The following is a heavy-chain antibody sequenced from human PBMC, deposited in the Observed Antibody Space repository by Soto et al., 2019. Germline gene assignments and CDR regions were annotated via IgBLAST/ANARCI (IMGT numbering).Heavy chain of an antibody. J-gene: IGHJ4*02. V-gene: IGHV3-48*01. Sequence: EVQLVESGGGLVQPGGSLRLSCAASGFTFSSYSMNWVRQAPGKGLEWVSYISSSSSTIYYADSVKGRFTISRDNAKNSLYLQMNSLRADDTAVYYCVSSVVVAATRDYWCQGTLVTVAA. CDR2: ISSSSSTI. CDR3: VSSVVVAATRDY. CDR1: GFTFSSYS. D-gene: IGHD2-15*01.